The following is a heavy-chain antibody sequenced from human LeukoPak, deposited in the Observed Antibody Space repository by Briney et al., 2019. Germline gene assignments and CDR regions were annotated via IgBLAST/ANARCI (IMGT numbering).Heavy chain of an antibody. CDR2: INSDGINT. Sequence: GGSLRLSCAASGFTFSNYWMHWVRQAPGKGLVWVSRINSDGINTSYADSVKGRFTISRDNSESTLYIQMNSLRAEDTAVYYCARAKPKNMVRGLIMRRESRYYFDYWGQGTLVTVSS. J-gene: IGHJ4*02. CDR3: ARAKPKNMVRGLIMRRESRYYFDY. CDR1: GFTFSNYW. V-gene: IGHV3-74*01. D-gene: IGHD3-10*01.